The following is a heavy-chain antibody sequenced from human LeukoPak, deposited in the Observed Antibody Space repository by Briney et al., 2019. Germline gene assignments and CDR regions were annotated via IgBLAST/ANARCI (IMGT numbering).Heavy chain of an antibody. CDR2: INHSGST. V-gene: IGHV4-34*01. J-gene: IGHJ6*03. CDR1: GGSFSGYY. D-gene: IGHD3-10*01. CDR3: ARLGDYYGSGDTYYYYYMDV. Sequence: SETLSLTCAVYGGSFSGYYWSWIRQPPGKGLEWIGEINHSGSTNYNPSLKSRVTISVDMSKNQFSLKLSSVTAADTAVYYCARLGDYYGSGDTYYYYYMDVWGKGTTVTISS.